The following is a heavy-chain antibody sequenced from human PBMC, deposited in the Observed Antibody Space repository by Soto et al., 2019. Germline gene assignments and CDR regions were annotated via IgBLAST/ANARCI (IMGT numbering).Heavy chain of an antibody. CDR2: IIPIFGTA. D-gene: IGHD3-22*01. Sequence: QVQLVQSGAEVKKPGSSVKVSCKASGGTFSSYAISWVRQAPGQGLEWMGGIIPIFGTANYAQKFQGRVKITADESTSTAYMKLSSLRSEDTAVYYCARDSSYYYDSSGYYYQLDYWGQGTLVTVSS. J-gene: IGHJ4*02. CDR1: GGTFSSYA. CDR3: ARDSSYYYDSSGYYYQLDY. V-gene: IGHV1-69*01.